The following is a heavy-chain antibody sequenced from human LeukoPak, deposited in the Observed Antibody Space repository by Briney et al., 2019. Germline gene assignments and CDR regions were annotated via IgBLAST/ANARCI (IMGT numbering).Heavy chain of an antibody. CDR1: GFTVSSNY. J-gene: IGHJ4*01. D-gene: IGHD4-23*01. Sequence: GGSLRLSCAASGFTVSSNYMSWVRQAPGKGLEWVSVIYSGGSTYYADSVKGRFTTSRDNSKNTVYLQMNSLRVEDTAVYYCARGRPHGNDYWGQGTLVTVSS. CDR2: IYSGGST. CDR3: ARGRPHGNDY. V-gene: IGHV3-53*01.